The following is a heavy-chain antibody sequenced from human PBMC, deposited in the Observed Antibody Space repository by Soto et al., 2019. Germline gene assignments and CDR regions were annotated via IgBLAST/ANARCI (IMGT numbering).Heavy chain of an antibody. CDR3: AHLARITIFGVVIIAFDY. J-gene: IGHJ4*02. Sequence: ESGPTLVNPTQTLTLTCTFSGFSLSTSGVGVGWIRQPPGKALEWPALIYWDDDKRYSPSLKSRLTITKDTSKNQVVLTMTNMDPVDTATYYCAHLARITIFGVVIIAFDYWGQGTLVTVSS. V-gene: IGHV2-5*02. D-gene: IGHD3-3*01. CDR2: IYWDDDK. CDR1: GFSLSTSGVG.